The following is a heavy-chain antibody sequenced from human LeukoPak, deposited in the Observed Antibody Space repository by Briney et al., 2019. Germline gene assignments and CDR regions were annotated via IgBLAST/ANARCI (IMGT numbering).Heavy chain of an antibody. CDR3: AREGGGFDY. CDR2: IYYSGST. J-gene: IGHJ4*02. D-gene: IGHD3-16*01. V-gene: IGHV4-59*12. CDR1: GGSFSSYF. Sequence: SETLSLTCTVSGGSFSSYFWSWIRQPPGKGLEWIGYIYYSGSTHYNSSLKSRVTISLDTSRNQFSLKLTSVTAADTAVYYCAREGGGFDYWGQGTLVTVSS.